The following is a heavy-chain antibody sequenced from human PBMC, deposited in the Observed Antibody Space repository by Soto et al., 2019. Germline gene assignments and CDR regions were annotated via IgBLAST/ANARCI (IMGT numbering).Heavy chain of an antibody. Sequence: QLQLKESGPGLVKSSETLSLTCSVSGDSISNSRFYWAWIRQPPGEGLEWIGSIYHTGNAYYNPSLKSLVTIVVVTSKNQFSVKLTSVTAAVTALYYWARDYFGSSDYTANWFDRWGQGALVTVYS. CDR3: ARDYFGSSDYTANWFDR. V-gene: IGHV4-39*01. J-gene: IGHJ5*02. CDR1: GDSISNSRFY. CDR2: IYHTGNA. D-gene: IGHD3-22*01.